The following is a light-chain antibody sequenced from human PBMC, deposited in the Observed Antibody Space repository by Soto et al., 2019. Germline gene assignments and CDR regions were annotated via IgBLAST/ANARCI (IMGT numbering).Light chain of an antibody. CDR3: SSYTSSTPL. J-gene: IGLJ2*01. Sequence: QSALTQPASVSGSLGQSITISCTGTNSDVGGDNHVSWYQQHPDKAPKLIIYDVSNRPSGVSNRFSGSKSGNTASLTISGLQTEDEAHYYCSSYTSSTPLFGGGTKLTVL. CDR1: NSDVGGDNH. V-gene: IGLV2-14*03. CDR2: DVS.